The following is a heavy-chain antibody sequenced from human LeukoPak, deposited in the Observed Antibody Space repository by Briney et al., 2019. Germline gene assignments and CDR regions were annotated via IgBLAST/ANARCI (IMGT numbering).Heavy chain of an antibody. J-gene: IGHJ4*02. Sequence: GGSLRLSCAASGFTFSNYWMHWVRQAPGKGLVWVSRVNYDGSTTSYADSVKGRVTISRDNAKNTLYLQMNSLRVEDTAVYYCARQTASLVDWGQGTLDTVSS. CDR1: GFTFSNYW. D-gene: IGHD6-6*01. CDR3: ARQTASLVD. CDR2: VNYDGSTT. V-gene: IGHV3-74*03.